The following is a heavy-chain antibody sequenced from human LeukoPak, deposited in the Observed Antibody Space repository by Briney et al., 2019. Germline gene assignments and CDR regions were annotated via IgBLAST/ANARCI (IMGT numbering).Heavy chain of an antibody. CDR2: ISSNGGST. Sequence: HPGGSLRLSCAASGFTFSSYAMHWVRQAPGKGLEYVSAISSNGGSTYYANSVKGRFTISRDNSKNTLYLQMGSLRAEDMAVYYCAKDMGAVAGLNGFDYWGQGTLVTVSS. J-gene: IGHJ4*02. D-gene: IGHD6-19*01. CDR3: AKDMGAVAGLNGFDY. V-gene: IGHV3-64*01. CDR1: GFTFSSYA.